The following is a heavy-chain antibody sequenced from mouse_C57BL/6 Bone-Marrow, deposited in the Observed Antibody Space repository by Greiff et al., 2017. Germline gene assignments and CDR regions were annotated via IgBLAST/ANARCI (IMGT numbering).Heavy chain of an antibody. CDR2: INPNNGGT. Sequence: VQLQQSGPELVKPGASVKISCKASGYTFTDYYMNWVKQSHGKSLEWIGDINPNNGGTSYNQKFKGKATLTVDKSSSTAYMELRSLTSEDSAVYYCARCPLLLRYPGYYFDYWGQGTTLTVSS. D-gene: IGHD1-1*01. V-gene: IGHV1-26*01. CDR1: GYTFTDYY. J-gene: IGHJ2*01. CDR3: ARCPLLLRYPGYYFDY.